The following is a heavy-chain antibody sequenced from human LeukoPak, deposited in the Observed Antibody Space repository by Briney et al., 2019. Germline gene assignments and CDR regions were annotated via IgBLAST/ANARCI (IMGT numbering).Heavy chain of an antibody. Sequence: GGSLRLSCAASGFTFGYYAIQWVRQAPGKGLEWVAVISYDGSNKFYADYVRGRFTISRDNSKGTLHLQMNSLSAEDTAVYYCARFVSIAGENWFDPWGQGTLVTVSS. J-gene: IGHJ5*02. CDR2: ISYDGSNK. D-gene: IGHD6-6*01. CDR3: ARFVSIAGENWFDP. V-gene: IGHV3-30*01. CDR1: GFTFGYYA.